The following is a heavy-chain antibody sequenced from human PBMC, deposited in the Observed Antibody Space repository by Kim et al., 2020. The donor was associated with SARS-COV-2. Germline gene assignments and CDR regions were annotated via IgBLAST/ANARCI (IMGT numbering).Heavy chain of an antibody. D-gene: IGHD3-10*01. CDR1: GFTFSNSW. CDR3: TTWVAGTGRNYFDY. Sequence: GGSLRLSCAASGFTFSNSWMSWVRQAPGKGLEWVGRINSKSDGGKTAYAVPVKGSFTIARDDSKNTLYLQMNSLRAEDTAVYYCTTWVAGTGRNYFDYWGQGTLVTVSS. V-gene: IGHV3-15*01. CDR2: INSKSDGGKT. J-gene: IGHJ4*02.